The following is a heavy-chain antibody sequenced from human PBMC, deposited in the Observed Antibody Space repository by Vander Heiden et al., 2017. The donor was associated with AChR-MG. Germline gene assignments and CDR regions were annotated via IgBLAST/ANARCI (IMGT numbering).Heavy chain of an antibody. V-gene: IGHV1-69*08. CDR2: IIPILGIA. CDR3: AREWGSSGWYVFYYGMDV. D-gene: IGHD6-19*01. J-gene: IGHJ6*02. CDR1: GGTFSSYT. Sequence: QVQLVQSGAEVKKPGSSVKVSCKASGGTFSSYTISWVRQAPGQGLEWMGRIIPILGIANYAQKFQGRVTITADKSTSTAYMELSSLRSEDTAVYYCAREWGSSGWYVFYYGMDVWGQGTTVTVSS.